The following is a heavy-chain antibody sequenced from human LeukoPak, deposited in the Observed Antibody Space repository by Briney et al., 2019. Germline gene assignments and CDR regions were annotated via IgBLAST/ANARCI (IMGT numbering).Heavy chain of an antibody. V-gene: IGHV4-59*01. CDR2: NFYSGNT. CDR3: ARVFRRDGYFDY. J-gene: IGHJ4*02. D-gene: IGHD5-24*01. Sequence: SETLSLTCTVSGYXITSYYCSWIRQPPGKGLEWIGYNFYSGNTDYNPSLKSRVTISVDTSRNQFSLKLDSVTAVDTAVYYCARVFRRDGYFDYWGQGTLVTVSS. CDR1: GYXITSYY.